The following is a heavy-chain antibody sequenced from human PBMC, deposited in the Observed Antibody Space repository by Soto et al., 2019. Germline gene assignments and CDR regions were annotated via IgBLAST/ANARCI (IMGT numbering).Heavy chain of an antibody. Sequence: SETLSLTCAVYGGSFSVYYWSWIRQPPGKGLEWIGEINHSGSTNYNPSLKSRVTISVDTSKNQFSLKLSSVTAADTAVYYCARAVHYYGSGSYGGPRKRSAYFDYWGQGTLVTVSS. CDR2: INHSGST. CDR1: GGSFSVYY. D-gene: IGHD3-10*01. J-gene: IGHJ4*02. CDR3: ARAVHYYGSGSYGGPRKRSAYFDY. V-gene: IGHV4-34*01.